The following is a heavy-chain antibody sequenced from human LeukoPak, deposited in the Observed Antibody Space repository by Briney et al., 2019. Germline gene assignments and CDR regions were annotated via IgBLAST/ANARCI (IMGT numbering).Heavy chain of an antibody. D-gene: IGHD6-6*01. V-gene: IGHV3-30*02. J-gene: IGHJ5*02. Sequence: PGGSLRLSCAASGFTFSSYGMHWVRQAPGKGLEWVAFIRYDGTEKYYADSVKGRFTISRDNSKNTLHLQMSSLRPEDTAVYYFGRVGKAARPHLFGPRGQGTLVTVSS. CDR1: GFTFSSYG. CDR2: IRYDGTEK. CDR3: GRVGKAARPHLFGP.